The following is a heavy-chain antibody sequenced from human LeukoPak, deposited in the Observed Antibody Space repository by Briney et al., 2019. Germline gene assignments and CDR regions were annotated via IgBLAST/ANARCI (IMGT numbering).Heavy chain of an antibody. CDR3: ARAPMITFGGVIVEFDY. J-gene: IGHJ4*02. V-gene: IGHV1-8*02. CDR1: GGTFSSYA. D-gene: IGHD3-16*02. CDR2: MNPNSGNT. Sequence: GASVKVSCKASGGTFSSYAISWVRQVTGQGLEWMGWMNPNSGNTGYAQKFQGRVTMTRNTSISTAYMELSSLRSEDTAVYYCARAPMITFGGVIVEFDYWGQGTLVTVSS.